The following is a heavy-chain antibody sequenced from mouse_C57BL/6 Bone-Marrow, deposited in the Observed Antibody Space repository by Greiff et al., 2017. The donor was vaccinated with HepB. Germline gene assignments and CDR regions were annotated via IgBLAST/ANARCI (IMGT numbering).Heavy chain of an antibody. Sequence: EVQVVESGGGLVQPGGSLKLSCAASGFTFSDYYMYWVRQTPEKRLEWVAYISNGGGSTYYPDTVKGRFTISRDNAKNTLYLQMSRLKSEDTAMYYCARHMGSTMITTRYFDVWGTGTTVTVSS. CDR3: ARHMGSTMITTRYFDV. CDR1: GFTFSDYY. V-gene: IGHV5-12*01. D-gene: IGHD2-4*01. CDR2: ISNGGGST. J-gene: IGHJ1*03.